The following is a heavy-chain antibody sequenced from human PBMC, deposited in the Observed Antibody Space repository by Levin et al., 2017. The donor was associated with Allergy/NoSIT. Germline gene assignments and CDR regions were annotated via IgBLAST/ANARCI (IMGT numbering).Heavy chain of an antibody. CDR3: ARRGEYCSAGSCYSGGAFDY. Sequence: GESLKISCKASGYSFTNYWIGWVRQMPGKGLEWMGIIYPGDSDTRYSPSYQGQVTISADKSTSTAYLQWSSLKASDTAMYFCARRGEYCSAGSCYSGGAFDYWGQGTLVTVSS. J-gene: IGHJ4*02. CDR2: IYPGDSDT. V-gene: IGHV5-51*01. D-gene: IGHD2-15*01. CDR1: GYSFTNYW.